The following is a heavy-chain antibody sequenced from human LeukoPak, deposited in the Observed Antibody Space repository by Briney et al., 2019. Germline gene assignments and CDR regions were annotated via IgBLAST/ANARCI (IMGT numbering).Heavy chain of an antibody. D-gene: IGHD4-17*01. Sequence: PSETLSLTCTVSGGSISSGDYYWSWIRQPPGKGLEWIGYIYYSGSTYYNPSLKSRVTISVDTSKNQFSLKLSSVTAADTAVYYCARDMDYGDYSRGDYWGQGTLVTVSS. CDR2: IYYSGST. CDR1: GGSISSGDYY. CDR3: ARDMDYGDYSRGDY. J-gene: IGHJ4*02. V-gene: IGHV4-30-4*01.